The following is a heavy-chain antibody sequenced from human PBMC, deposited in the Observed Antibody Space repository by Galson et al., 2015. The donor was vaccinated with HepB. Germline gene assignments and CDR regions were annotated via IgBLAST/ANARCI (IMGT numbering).Heavy chain of an antibody. J-gene: IGHJ4*02. D-gene: IGHD4-23*01. CDR1: GFTFSSYG. V-gene: IGHV3-33*01. CDR3: ARDRTTVVTLRGAGFDY. Sequence: SLRLSCAASGFTFSSYGMHWVRQAPGKGLEWVAVIWYDGSNKYYADSVKGRFTISRDNSKNTLYLQMNSLRAEDTAVYYCARDRTTVVTLRGAGFDYWGQGTLVTVSS. CDR2: IWYDGSNK.